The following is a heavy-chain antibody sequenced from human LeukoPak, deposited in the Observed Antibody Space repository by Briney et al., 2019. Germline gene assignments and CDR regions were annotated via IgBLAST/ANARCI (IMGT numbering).Heavy chain of an antibody. V-gene: IGHV3-23*01. CDR3: ATGLLWLGELERRDWPFDY. CDR2: INGDGSST. Sequence: GGSLRLSCAASGFTFSSYAMSWVRQAPGKGLEWVSDINGDGSSTYYADSVKGRFTISRDNSKNSLYLQMNSLRAEDTAVYYCATGLLWLGELERRDWPFDYWGQGTLVTVSS. J-gene: IGHJ4*02. CDR1: GFTFSSYA. D-gene: IGHD3-10*01.